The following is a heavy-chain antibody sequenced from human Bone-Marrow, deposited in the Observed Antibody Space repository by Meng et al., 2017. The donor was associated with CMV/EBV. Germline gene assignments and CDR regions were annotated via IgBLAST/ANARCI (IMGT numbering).Heavy chain of an antibody. CDR2: IIPIFGTA. D-gene: IGHD3-10*01. J-gene: IGHJ4*02. Sequence: SVKVSCKASGGSFSRYVISWVRQAPGQGLEWMGGIIPIFGTANYAQKFQGRVTITTDESTSTAYMELSSLRSEDTAVYYCARDPFYGSGSGSYWGQGTLVTVSS. V-gene: IGHV1-69*05. CDR3: ARDPFYGSGSGSY. CDR1: GGSFSRYV.